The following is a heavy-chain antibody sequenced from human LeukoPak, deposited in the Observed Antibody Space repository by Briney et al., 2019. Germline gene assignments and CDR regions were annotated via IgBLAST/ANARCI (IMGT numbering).Heavy chain of an antibody. Sequence: SETLSLTCTVSGGSFNYNYWSWIRQPPGKGLEWIGYIYYSGSTNYNPSLKSRVTISVDTSKNQFSLKLSSVTAADTAVYYCARDRRSEDFWSGLDYWGQGTLVTVSS. CDR2: IYYSGST. D-gene: IGHD3-3*01. CDR1: GGSFNYNY. J-gene: IGHJ4*02. V-gene: IGHV4-59*01. CDR3: ARDRRSEDFWSGLDY.